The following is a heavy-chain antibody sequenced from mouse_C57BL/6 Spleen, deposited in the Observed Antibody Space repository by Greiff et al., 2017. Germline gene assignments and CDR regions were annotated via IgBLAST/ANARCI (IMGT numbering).Heavy chain of an antibody. CDR3: TRVGPMVTTRAFAY. D-gene: IGHD2-2*01. CDR1: GFTFSSYA. V-gene: IGHV5-9-1*02. J-gene: IGHJ3*01. CDR2: ISSGGNYI. Sequence: EVQLEESGGGLVKPGGSLKLSCAASGFTFSSYAMSWVRQTPEKRLEWVADISSGGNYIYYADTVKGRFTISRDNARNTLYLQMSSLKSEDTAMYDCTRVGPMVTTRAFAYWGQGTLVTVSA.